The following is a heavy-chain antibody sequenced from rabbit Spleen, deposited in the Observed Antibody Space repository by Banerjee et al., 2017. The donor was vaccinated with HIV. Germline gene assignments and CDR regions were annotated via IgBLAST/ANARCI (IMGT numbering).Heavy chain of an antibody. Sequence: QEQLVESGGGLVQPGGSLKLSCKASGFDFSRYGVSWVRQAPGKGLEWIARIYGASSDTTGYASWATGRFTISKTSSTTVTLQMTSLTAADTATYFCVRAVADSNGLWELWGPATLVTDS. V-gene: IGHV1S45*01. CDR1: GFDFSRYG. J-gene: IGHJ4*01. D-gene: IGHD6-1*01. CDR2: IYGASSDTT. CDR3: VRAVADSNGLWEL.